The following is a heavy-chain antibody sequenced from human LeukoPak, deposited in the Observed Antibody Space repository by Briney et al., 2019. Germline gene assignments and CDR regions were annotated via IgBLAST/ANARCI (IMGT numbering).Heavy chain of an antibody. CDR1: GFTFSSYA. CDR2: ISSDGSNK. CDR3: AKKASLVRGENYLDF. J-gene: IGHJ4*02. D-gene: IGHD3-10*01. V-gene: IGHV3-30*04. Sequence: GRSLRLSCAASGFTFSSYAVNWVRQAPGKGLERVGVISSDGSNKYYAESVKGRFTISRDNSKNTLYLQLNGLKTEDTALYYCAKKASLVRGENYLDFWGQGTLVTVSS.